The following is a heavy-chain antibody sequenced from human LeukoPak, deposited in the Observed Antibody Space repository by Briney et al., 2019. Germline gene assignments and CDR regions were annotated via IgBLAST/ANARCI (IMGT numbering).Heavy chain of an antibody. CDR2: ISYDGSNK. Sequence: GRSLRLSCAASGFTFSSYGMHWVRQAPGKGLEWVAVISYDGSNKYYADSVKGRFTISRDNSKNTLYLQMNSLRAEDTAVYYCAKDWDIVATIDYWGQGTLATVSS. V-gene: IGHV3-30*18. CDR1: GFTFSSYG. D-gene: IGHD5-12*01. CDR3: AKDWDIVATIDY. J-gene: IGHJ4*02.